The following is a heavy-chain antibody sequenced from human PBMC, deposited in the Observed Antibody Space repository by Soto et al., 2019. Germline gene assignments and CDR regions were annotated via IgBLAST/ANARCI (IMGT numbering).Heavy chain of an antibody. CDR1: GYTFTSYA. J-gene: IGHJ5*02. Sequence: QVQLVQSGAEVKKPGASVKVSCKASGYTFTSYAMHWVRQAPGQRLEWMGWINAGNGNTKYSQKFQGRVTITRDTSASTAYMELSSLRSEDTAVYYCARGGYDFWSGYYTDNWFDPWGQGTLVTVSS. D-gene: IGHD3-3*01. V-gene: IGHV1-3*01. CDR2: INAGNGNT. CDR3: ARGGYDFWSGYYTDNWFDP.